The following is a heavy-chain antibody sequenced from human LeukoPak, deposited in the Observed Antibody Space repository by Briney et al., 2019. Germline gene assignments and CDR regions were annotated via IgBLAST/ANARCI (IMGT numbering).Heavy chain of an antibody. Sequence: PGGSLRLSCSASGFIFNTFGMNWVRQAPGKGLEWVSSITSSSTYTYYADSVEGRFTISRDNAKNSLFLQMNSLRAEDTAVYYCVRCTFVLHKRCSAFDIWGQGTMVTVSA. D-gene: IGHD1-1*01. CDR3: VRCTFVLHKRCSAFDI. V-gene: IGHV3-21*01. CDR2: ITSSSTYT. CDR1: GFIFNTFG. J-gene: IGHJ3*02.